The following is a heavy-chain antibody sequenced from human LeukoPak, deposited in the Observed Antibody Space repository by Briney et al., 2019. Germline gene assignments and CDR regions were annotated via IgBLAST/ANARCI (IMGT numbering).Heavy chain of an antibody. CDR3: ARRRRDRAGQIDP. CDR2: INPNSGGT. Sequence: ASVKVSCKASGYTFTGYYMHWVRQAPGQGLEWMGWINPNSGGTNYAQKFQGRVTMTRDTSISTAYMELSRLRSDDTAVYYCARRRRDRAGQIDPWGQGTLVTVSS. D-gene: IGHD6-25*01. CDR1: GYTFTGYY. V-gene: IGHV1-2*02. J-gene: IGHJ5*02.